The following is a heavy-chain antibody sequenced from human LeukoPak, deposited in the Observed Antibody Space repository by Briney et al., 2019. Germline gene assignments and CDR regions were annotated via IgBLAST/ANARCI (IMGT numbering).Heavy chain of an antibody. Sequence: GGSLRLSCAASGFTFSSYWMHWVRQAPGKGLVWVSGIKSDGTITHYADSVKGRFTISRDNAKNTLYLQMNSLRAEDTAVYYCASGIIRTGGKDYWGQGTLVTGSS. CDR1: GFTFSSYW. J-gene: IGHJ4*02. CDR3: ASGIIRTGGKDY. CDR2: IKSDGTIT. V-gene: IGHV3-74*01. D-gene: IGHD7-27*01.